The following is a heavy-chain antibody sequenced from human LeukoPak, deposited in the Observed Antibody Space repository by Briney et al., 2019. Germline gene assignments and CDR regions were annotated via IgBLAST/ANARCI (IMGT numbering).Heavy chain of an antibody. CDR2: IIPIFGTA. CDR1: GGTFISYA. CDR3: ARGPHRRTYDRDNWFDP. Sequence: SVKVSCKASGGTFISYAISWVRQAPGQGLEWMGGIIPIFGTANYAQKFQGRVTITADESTSTAYMELSSLRSEDTAVYYCARGPHRRTYDRDNWFDPWGQGTLVTVSS. V-gene: IGHV1-69*13. J-gene: IGHJ5*02. D-gene: IGHD3-3*01.